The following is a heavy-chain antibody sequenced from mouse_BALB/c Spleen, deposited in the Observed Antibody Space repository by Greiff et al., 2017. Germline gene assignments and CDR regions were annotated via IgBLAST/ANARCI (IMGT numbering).Heavy chain of an antibody. CDR2: IWAGGST. D-gene: IGHD2-4*01. CDR1: GFSLTSYG. CDR3: ARDLGMITNYAMDY. Sequence: VQLKESGPGLVAPSQSLSITCTASGFSLTSYGVHWVRQHPGKGLEWLGVIWAGGSTNYYSALMSRLSISKDNSKSQVFLKMNSLQTDDTAMYYCARDLGMITNYAMDYWGQGTSVTVSS. V-gene: IGHV2-9*02. J-gene: IGHJ4*01.